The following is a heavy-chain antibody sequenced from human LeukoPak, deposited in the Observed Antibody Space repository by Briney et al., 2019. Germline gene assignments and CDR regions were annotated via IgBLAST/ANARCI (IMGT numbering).Heavy chain of an antibody. V-gene: IGHV4-39*01. J-gene: IGHJ6*02. D-gene: IGHD2-2*01. CDR2: IYYSGST. CDR1: GGSISSSSYY. Sequence: SETLSLTCTVSGGSISSSSYYWGWIRQPPGKGLEWIGSIYYSGSTYYNPSLKSRVTISVDTSKNQFSLKLSSVTAADTAVYYCARFASVPGVLNIVVVPRPEPPTNYGMDVWGQGTTVTVSS. CDR3: ARFASVPGVLNIVVVPRPEPPTNYGMDV.